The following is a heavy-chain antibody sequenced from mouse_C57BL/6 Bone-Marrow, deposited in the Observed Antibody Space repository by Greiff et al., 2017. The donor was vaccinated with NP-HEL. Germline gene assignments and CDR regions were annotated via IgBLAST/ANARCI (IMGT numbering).Heavy chain of an antibody. Sequence: QVQLQQSGAELARPGASVKLSCKASGYNFTSYGISWVKQRTGQGLEWIGEIYPRSGNTYYNEKFKGKATLTADKSSSTAYMELRSLTSEDSAVYFCSGYDYGVDFDYWGQGTTLTVSS. CDR2: IYPRSGNT. CDR1: GYNFTSYG. V-gene: IGHV1-81*01. D-gene: IGHD2-4*01. J-gene: IGHJ2*01. CDR3: SGYDYGVDFDY.